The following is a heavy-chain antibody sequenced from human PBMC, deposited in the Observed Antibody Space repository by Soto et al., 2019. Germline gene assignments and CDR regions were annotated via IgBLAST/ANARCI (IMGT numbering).Heavy chain of an antibody. V-gene: IGHV3-33*06. CDR3: VKDIRPDGGYDLDY. Sequence: VQLLESGGGLVQPGGSLRLSCTASGFTFSREAMNWVRQAPGKGLEWVAVIWSDGSKKYYADSVKGRFTIARDNSKNTLFLQMYSLRVDDTAVYYCVKDIRPDGGYDLDYWGQGTLVTVSS. J-gene: IGHJ4*02. CDR1: GFTFSREA. D-gene: IGHD5-12*01. CDR2: IWSDGSKK.